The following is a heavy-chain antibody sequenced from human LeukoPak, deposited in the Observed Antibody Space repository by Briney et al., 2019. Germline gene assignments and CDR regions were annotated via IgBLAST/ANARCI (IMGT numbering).Heavy chain of an antibody. Sequence: GGSLRLSCAASGFTFSSYGMHWVRQAPGKGLEWGAVISYEGSTKYYADSVKGRFTISRDNSKNTLYLQMNSLRAEDTAVYYCAKSHETYDSGSYDLDVWSKGTTVTVSS. J-gene: IGHJ6*04. D-gene: IGHD3-10*01. CDR2: ISYEGSTK. CDR3: AKSHETYDSGSYDLDV. CDR1: GFTFSSYG. V-gene: IGHV3-30*18.